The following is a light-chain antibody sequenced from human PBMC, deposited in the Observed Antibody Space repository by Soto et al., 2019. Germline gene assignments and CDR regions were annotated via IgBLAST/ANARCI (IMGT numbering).Light chain of an antibody. J-gene: IGKJ1*01. CDR2: DAS. Sequence: STLSSSVGHKINITFRASQSISSWLAWYQQKQGKAPQLLIYDASRLESGVPSRFSGSVSGTEFTLTISSLPADDLTTYCSQRYDNYSTFGQGTKV. CDR3: QRYDNYST. CDR1: QSISSW. V-gene: IGKV1-5*01.